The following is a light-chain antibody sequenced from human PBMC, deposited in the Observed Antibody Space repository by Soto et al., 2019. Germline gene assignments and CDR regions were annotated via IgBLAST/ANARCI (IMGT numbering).Light chain of an antibody. V-gene: IGKV3-20*01. CDR3: QQYGSSPRA. Sequence: EIVLTQSPATLSLSPGERATLPCRASQSVSRYLAWYQQKPGRAPRLLIYGASSRATGIPARFSGSGSGTDFTPTISSLEPEDFAVYYCQQYGSSPRAFGGGTKV. CDR2: GAS. J-gene: IGKJ4*01. CDR1: QSVSRY.